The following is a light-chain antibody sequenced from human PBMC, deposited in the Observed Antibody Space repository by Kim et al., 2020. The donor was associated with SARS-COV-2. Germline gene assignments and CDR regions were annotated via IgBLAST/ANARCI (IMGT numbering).Light chain of an antibody. J-gene: IGKJ2*02. V-gene: IGKV3-15*01. CDR3: QRYTSRPPRST. CDR1: ESISTK. CDR2: DTS. Sequence: EILMTQSPATLSVSPGERATLSCRASESISTKLAWYQQKPGQPPRLLIYDTSTRATGIPARFSGSGSGAEFTLTISSLQSEDFAVYYCQRYTSRPPRSTFGQGTKLEI.